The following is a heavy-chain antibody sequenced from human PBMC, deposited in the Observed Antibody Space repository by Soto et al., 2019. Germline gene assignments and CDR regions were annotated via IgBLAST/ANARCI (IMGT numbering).Heavy chain of an antibody. D-gene: IGHD2-15*01. CDR2: INQDGSEK. CDR3: SRLSRGAPGGSC. J-gene: IGHJ4*02. Sequence: GGSLRLSCAASGFSFSSYWMIWARQVPGKGLEWFAKINQDGSEKNYVDSVRGRFTISRDNAKSSVYLQLGSLRAEDTAVYFCSRLSRGAPGGSCWGQGTMVTASS. CDR1: GFSFSSYW. V-gene: IGHV3-7*03.